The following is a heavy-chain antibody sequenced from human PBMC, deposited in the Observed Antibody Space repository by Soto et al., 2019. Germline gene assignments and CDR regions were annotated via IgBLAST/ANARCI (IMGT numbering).Heavy chain of an antibody. CDR1: GGSIRSFY. CDR3: AKGPFCGDVFNSGA. CDR2: IYSSGAT. Sequence: QVLLQEPGPRLVKPSETLSLTCTVAGGSIRSFYWSWVRQPAGEGLEWIGRIYSSGATDYNPSLRSRVTMSVDTSPDQVSLRLASVTAADTAVYFCAKGPFCGDVFNSGARGQGTQVTVSS. V-gene: IGHV4-4*07. D-gene: IGHD2-21*01. J-gene: IGHJ4*02.